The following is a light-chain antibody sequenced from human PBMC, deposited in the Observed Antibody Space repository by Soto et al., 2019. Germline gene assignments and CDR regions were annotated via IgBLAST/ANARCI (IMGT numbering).Light chain of an antibody. CDR2: GAS. J-gene: IGKJ5*01. CDR3: QQYGSSPPIT. V-gene: IGKV3-20*01. CDR1: QSVSSSY. Sequence: IVMTQSPATLSVSPGETATLSCGASQSVSSSYLAWYQQKPGQAPRLLIYGASSRATGIPDRFSGSGSGTDFTLTISRLEPEDFAVYYCQQYGSSPPITFGQGTRLEIK.